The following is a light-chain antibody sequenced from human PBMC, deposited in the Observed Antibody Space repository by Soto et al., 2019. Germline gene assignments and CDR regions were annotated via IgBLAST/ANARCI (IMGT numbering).Light chain of an antibody. Sequence: DTQMTQSPSSVSASVGDRVTITCRASQGVNAWLAWYQKKPGKAPELLIYEASTLHSGVPSRFSGSGSGTDFTLTCSILQPEDFATYYCQQANSFPLTFGGGTTVEVQ. CDR3: QQANSFPLT. CDR2: EAS. J-gene: IGKJ4*01. CDR1: QGVNAW. V-gene: IGKV1-12*01.